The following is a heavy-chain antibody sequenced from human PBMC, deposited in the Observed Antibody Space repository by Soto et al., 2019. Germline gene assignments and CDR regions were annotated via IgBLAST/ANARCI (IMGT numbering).Heavy chain of an antibody. V-gene: IGHV1-18*01. CDR2: ISTYDGPT. CDR1: GYSFTSYG. J-gene: IGHJ4*02. D-gene: IGHD2-15*01. CDR3: ARDQVFEDRRGNLAGY. Sequence: QVQLVQSGGEVKEPGASVQDSCKASGYSFTSYGINWVRQVPGQGLEWMGWISTYDGPTKYAQKVQGRVTMTTDEATSTAYMELRGLRSADTAVYYCARDQVFEDRRGNLAGYWGQGTMVTVSS.